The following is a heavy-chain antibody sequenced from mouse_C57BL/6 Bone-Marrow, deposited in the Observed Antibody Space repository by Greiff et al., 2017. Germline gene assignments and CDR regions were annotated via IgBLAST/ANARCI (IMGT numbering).Heavy chain of an antibody. CDR3: AGASYYNYYAMDD. CDR1: GFPITSGYY. CDR2: ITHSGET. D-gene: IGHD2-12*01. Sequence: QVQLQQSGPGLVKPSQSLFLTCSITGFPITSGYYWIWIRQSPGKPLEWMGYITHSGETFYNPSLQSPISITRETSKNQFFLQLNSVTTEDTAMYYCAGASYYNYYAMDDWGQGTSVTVSS. V-gene: IGHV12-3*01. J-gene: IGHJ4*01.